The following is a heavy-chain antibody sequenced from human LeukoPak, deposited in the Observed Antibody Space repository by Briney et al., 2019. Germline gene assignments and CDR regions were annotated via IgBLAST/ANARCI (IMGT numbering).Heavy chain of an antibody. CDR3: ARAADYGARGAFDI. CDR2: IYTSGST. V-gene: IGHV4-4*07. CDR1: GGSISSYY. J-gene: IGHJ3*02. Sequence: SETLSLTCTVSGGSISSYYWSWIRQPAGKGLEWIGRIYTSGSTNYSPSLKSRVTMSVDTSKNQFSLKLSSVTAADTAVYYCARAADYGARGAFDIWGQGTMVTVSS. D-gene: IGHD4-17*01.